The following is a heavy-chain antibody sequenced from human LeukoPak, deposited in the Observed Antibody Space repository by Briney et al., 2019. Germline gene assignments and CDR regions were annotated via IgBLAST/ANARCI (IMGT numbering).Heavy chain of an antibody. CDR2: IIPILGIA. D-gene: IGHD3-22*01. J-gene: IGHJ4*02. V-gene: IGHV1-69*04. CDR1: GGTVSSYA. Sequence: SVKVSCKASGGTVSSYAISWVRQAPGQGLEWMGRIIPILGIANYAQKFQGRVTITADKSTSTAYMELSSLRSEDTAVYYCARDTTYYYDSSGYYYWGQGTLVTVSS. CDR3: ARDTTYYYDSSGYYY.